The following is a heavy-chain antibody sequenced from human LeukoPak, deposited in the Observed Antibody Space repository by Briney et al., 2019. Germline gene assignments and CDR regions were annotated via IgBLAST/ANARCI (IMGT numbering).Heavy chain of an antibody. CDR2: ISSSSSTI. CDR1: GFTFSSYS. V-gene: IGHV3-48*04. Sequence: PGGSLRLSCAASGFTFSSYSMNWVRQAPGKGLEWVSYISSSSSTIYYADSVKGRFTISRDNAKNSLYLQMNSLRAEDTAVYYCARDLTDFGSGIFYDHWGQGALVTVS. D-gene: IGHD3-10*01. J-gene: IGHJ4*02. CDR3: ARDLTDFGSGIFYDH.